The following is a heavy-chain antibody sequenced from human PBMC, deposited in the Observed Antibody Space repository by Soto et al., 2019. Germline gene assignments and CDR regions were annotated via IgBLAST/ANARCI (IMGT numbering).Heavy chain of an antibody. CDR3: ARDLGNIVVVPAAADY. J-gene: IGHJ4*02. CDR2: INPSGGST. Sequence: GASVKVSCKASGYTFTSYYMHWVRQAPGQGLEWMGIINPSGGSTSYAQKFQGRVTMTRATSTSTVYMELSSLRSEDTSVYYSARDLGNIVVVPAAADYWGQGTLVTVSS. V-gene: IGHV1-46*01. CDR1: GYTFTSYY. D-gene: IGHD2-2*01.